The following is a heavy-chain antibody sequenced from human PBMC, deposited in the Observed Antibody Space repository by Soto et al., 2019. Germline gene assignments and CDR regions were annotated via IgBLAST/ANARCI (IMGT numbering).Heavy chain of an antibody. D-gene: IGHD3-3*01. Sequence: KAVGFAMTIDVMRWVSQAHRQRLEWIGWIVVGSGNTNYAQKFQERVTITRDMSTSTAYMELSSLRSEDTAVYYCAAGSGRNDGYFQHWGQGTLVTVSS. V-gene: IGHV1-58*02. CDR3: AAGSGRNDGYFQH. J-gene: IGHJ1*01. CDR2: IVVGSGNT. CDR1: GFAMTIDV.